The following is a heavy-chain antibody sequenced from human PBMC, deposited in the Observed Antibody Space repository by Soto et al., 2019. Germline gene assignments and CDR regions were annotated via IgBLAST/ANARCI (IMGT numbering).Heavy chain of an antibody. Sequence: QVQLVQSGAEVKKPGASVKVSCKASGYTFTSYDINWVRQATGQGLEWMGWMNPNSVNTGYAQKFQGRVTMTRNTSIRTAYMELGSLISDDTAVYSCARARGTGNSYYYYYMAVWGKGTTVTVS. J-gene: IGHJ6*03. D-gene: IGHD1-1*01. CDR3: ARARGTGNSYYYYYMAV. CDR1: GYTFTSYD. CDR2: MNPNSVNT. V-gene: IGHV1-8*01.